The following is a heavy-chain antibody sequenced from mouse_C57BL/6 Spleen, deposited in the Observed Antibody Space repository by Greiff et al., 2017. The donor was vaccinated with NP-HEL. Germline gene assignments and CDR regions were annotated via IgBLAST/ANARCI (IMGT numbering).Heavy chain of an antibody. V-gene: IGHV5-6*01. Sequence: EVKLVESGGDLVKPGGSLKLSCAASGFTFSSYGMSWVRQTPDKRLEWVATISSGGSYTYYPDSVKGRFTISRDNAKNTLYLQMSSLKSEDTAMYYCARHDYGLAYWGQGTLVTVSA. J-gene: IGHJ3*01. CDR1: GFTFSSYG. CDR3: ARHDYGLAY. D-gene: IGHD2-4*01. CDR2: ISSGGSYT.